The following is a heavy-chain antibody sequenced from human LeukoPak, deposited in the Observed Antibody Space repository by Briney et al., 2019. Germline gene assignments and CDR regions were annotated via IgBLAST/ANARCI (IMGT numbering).Heavy chain of an antibody. J-gene: IGHJ4*02. Sequence: GESLQISCQASGYSFTSSWIGWARQMPGKGLEWMAIINPGDSDTRYSPSFQGQVTISADKSISTVYLQWGSLKASDTAMYYCASLEMATDYWGQGTLVTVSS. CDR2: INPGDSDT. CDR3: ASLEMATDY. CDR1: GYSFTSSW. V-gene: IGHV5-51*01.